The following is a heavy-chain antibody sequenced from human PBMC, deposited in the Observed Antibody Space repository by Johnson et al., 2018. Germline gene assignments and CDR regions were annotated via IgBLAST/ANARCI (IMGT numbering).Heavy chain of an antibody. CDR2: IIPIFGTA. CDR1: GGTFSSYA. V-gene: IGHV1-69*01. CDR3: TRGSGYILGGYYYYYGMDV. Sequence: QVQLVQSGAEVKKPGSSVKVSCKASGGTFSSYAISWVRQAPGQGLEWMGGIIPIFGTANYAQKFQGRVTITADESTSTAYMELSSLRSEDTAVYYCTRGSGYILGGYYYYYGMDVWGQGTTVTVSS. D-gene: IGHD5-18*01. J-gene: IGHJ6*02.